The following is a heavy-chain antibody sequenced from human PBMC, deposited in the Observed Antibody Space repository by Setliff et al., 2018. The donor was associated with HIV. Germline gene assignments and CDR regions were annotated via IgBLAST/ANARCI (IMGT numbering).Heavy chain of an antibody. CDR3: ARIPNHSSGFDY. Sequence: ASVKVSCKASGYTFAIYGISWVRQAPGQGLEWMGWISGDNAKTNYAQKLQGRVTMTTDRSTSTAYMELRSLRSEDTAVYYCARIPNHSSGFDYWGQGTPVTVSS. J-gene: IGHJ4*02. CDR1: GYTFAIYG. D-gene: IGHD3-22*01. CDR2: ISGDNAKT. V-gene: IGHV1-18*01.